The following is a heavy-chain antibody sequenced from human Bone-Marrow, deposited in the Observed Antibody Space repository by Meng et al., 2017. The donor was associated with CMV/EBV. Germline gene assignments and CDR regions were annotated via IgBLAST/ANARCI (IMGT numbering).Heavy chain of an antibody. Sequence: GESLKISCAASGFTFSSYSMNWVRQAPGKGLEWVSSISSSSSYIYYADSVKGRFTISRDNSKNTLYLQMNSLRAEDTAVYYCARDLKDSSGWYYFDYWGQGTLVTGSS. V-gene: IGHV3-21*01. CDR3: ARDLKDSSGWYYFDY. CDR1: GFTFSSYS. D-gene: IGHD6-19*01. CDR2: ISSSSSYI. J-gene: IGHJ4*02.